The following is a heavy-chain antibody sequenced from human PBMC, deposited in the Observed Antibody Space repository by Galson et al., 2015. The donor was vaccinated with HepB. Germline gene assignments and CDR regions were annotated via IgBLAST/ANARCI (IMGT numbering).Heavy chain of an antibody. CDR1: GFTFSSYA. CDR3: ARGRFTMIVVVTQY. J-gene: IGHJ4*02. CDR2: ISYDGSNK. V-gene: IGHV3-30-3*01. Sequence: SLRLSCAASGFTFSSYAMHWVRQAPGKGLEWVAVISYDGSNKYYADSVKGRFTISRDNSKNTLYLQMNSLRAEDTAVYCCARGRFTMIVVVTQYWGQGTLVTVSS. D-gene: IGHD3-22*01.